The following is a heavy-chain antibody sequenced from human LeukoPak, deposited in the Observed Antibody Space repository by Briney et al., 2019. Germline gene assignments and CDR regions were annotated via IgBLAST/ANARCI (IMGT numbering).Heavy chain of an antibody. CDR2: INWNGGST. CDR3: ASIGWYSNEFDY. V-gene: IGHV3-20*04. J-gene: IGHJ4*02. CDR1: GFTFDDYG. D-gene: IGHD6-19*01. Sequence: GGSLRLSCAASGFTFDDYGMSWVRQVPGKGLEWVSGINWNGGSTGYADSVKGRFTISRDNAKNSLYLQMNSLRDEDTAVYYCASIGWYSNEFDYWGQGTLVTVSS.